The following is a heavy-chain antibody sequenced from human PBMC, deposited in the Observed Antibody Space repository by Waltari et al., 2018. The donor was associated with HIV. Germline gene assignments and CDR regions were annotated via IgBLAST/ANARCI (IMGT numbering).Heavy chain of an antibody. D-gene: IGHD1-26*01. J-gene: IGHJ5*02. CDR2: ISSTSSHI. CDR1: GSSFSFFT. Sequence: EVQLVESGGGMVEPGGSLSLSCATSGSSFSFFTLTWVRQAPGKGLEWVSSISSTSSHIFYADSGRGRFTISRDNAKNSLYLQMNSLKAEDTAVYYCARGGAGATAEDLFDPWGQGTLVTVSS. V-gene: IGHV3-21*01. CDR3: ARGGAGATAEDLFDP.